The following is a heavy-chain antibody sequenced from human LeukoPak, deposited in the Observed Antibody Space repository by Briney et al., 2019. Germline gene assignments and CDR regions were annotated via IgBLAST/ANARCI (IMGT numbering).Heavy chain of an antibody. V-gene: IGHV3-23*01. CDR1: GFTFSSFA. J-gene: IGHJ4*02. CDR2: ISGSGGST. CDR3: ASGHYPFEY. D-gene: IGHD1-26*01. Sequence: GGSLRLSCAASGFTFSSFALSWVRQAPGKGLEWVSSISGSGGSTYSADSVKGRFTISRDSSKNTLYLQMNSLRAEDTAVYYCASGHYPFEYWGQGTLVTVSS.